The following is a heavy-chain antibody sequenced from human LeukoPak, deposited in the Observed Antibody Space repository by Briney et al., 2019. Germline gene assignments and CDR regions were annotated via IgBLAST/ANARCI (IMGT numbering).Heavy chain of an antibody. D-gene: IGHD4-17*01. CDR2: ISSSSSYT. V-gene: IGHV3-11*05. CDR3: ARDYDYGDYPGY. J-gene: IGHJ4*02. CDR1: GFTFSDYY. Sequence: GGSLRLSCAASGFTFSDYYMSWIRQAPGKGLEWVSYISSSSSYTNYADSVKGRFTISRDNAKNSLYLQMNSLIAEDTALYYCARDYDYGDYPGYWGQGTLVTVSS.